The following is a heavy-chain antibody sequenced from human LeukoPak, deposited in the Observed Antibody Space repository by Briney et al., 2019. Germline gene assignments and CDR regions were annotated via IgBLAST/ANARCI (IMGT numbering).Heavy chain of an antibody. CDR3: AKDRLLNCRGDCYIFDY. D-gene: IGHD2-21*02. CDR2: ISGSGGST. V-gene: IGHV3-23*01. J-gene: IGHJ4*02. Sequence: RGSLRLSCAASGFTFSSYAMSWVRQAPGKGLEWVSAISGSGGSTYYADSVKGRFSISRDNSKNTLYLQANGLRTEDTAVYYCAKDRLLNCRGDCYIFDYWGQGTVVTVSS. CDR1: GFTFSSYA.